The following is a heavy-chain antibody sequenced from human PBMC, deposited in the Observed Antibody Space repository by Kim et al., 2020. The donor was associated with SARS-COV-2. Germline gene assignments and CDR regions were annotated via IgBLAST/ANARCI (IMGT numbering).Heavy chain of an antibody. J-gene: IGHJ1*01. Sequence: SETLSLTCTVSGGSISSSSYYWGWIRQPPGKGLEWIGSIYYSGSTYYNPSLKSRVTISVDTSKNQFSLKLSSVTAADTAVYYCAISPYDYVLFQHWGQGTLVTVSS. CDR1: GGSISSSSYY. CDR3: AISPYDYVLFQH. CDR2: IYYSGST. V-gene: IGHV4-39*01. D-gene: IGHD3-16*01.